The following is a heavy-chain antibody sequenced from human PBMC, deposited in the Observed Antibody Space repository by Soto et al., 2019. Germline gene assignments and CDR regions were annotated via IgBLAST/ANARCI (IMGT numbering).Heavy chain of an antibody. D-gene: IGHD3-3*01. CDR3: ARAPPYYYFWSGYYYYGMDV. V-gene: IGHV1-46*01. J-gene: IGHJ6*02. CDR1: GYTFTSYY. Sequence: ASVKVSCKASGYTFTSYYMYWVRQAPGQGLEWMGIINPSGGSTSYAQKFQGRVTMTRDTSTSTVYMELSSLRSEDTAVYYCARAPPYYYFWSGYYYYGMDVWGQGTTVTGSS. CDR2: INPSGGST.